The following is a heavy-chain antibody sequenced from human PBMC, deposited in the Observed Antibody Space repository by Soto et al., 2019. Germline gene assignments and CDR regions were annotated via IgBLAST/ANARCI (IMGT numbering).Heavy chain of an antibody. Sequence: GASVKVSCKASGYTFTSYGISWVRQAPGQGLEWMGWISAYNGNTNYAQKLQGRVTMTRDTSTSTVYMELSSLRSEDTAVYYCARGGSRDGYNPYYYYGMDVWGQGTTVTVSS. J-gene: IGHJ6*02. D-gene: IGHD5-12*01. CDR1: GYTFTSYG. V-gene: IGHV1-18*01. CDR2: ISAYNGNT. CDR3: ARGGSRDGYNPYYYYGMDV.